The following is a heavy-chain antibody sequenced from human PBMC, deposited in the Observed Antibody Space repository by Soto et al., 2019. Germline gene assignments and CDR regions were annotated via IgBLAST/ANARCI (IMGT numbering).Heavy chain of an antibody. V-gene: IGHV3-21*01. CDR1: GFTFSSYS. CDR3: ARDLGLLHCSGGSCYSAYYYYYGMDV. CDR2: ISSSSSYI. Sequence: GGSLRLSCAASGFTFSSYSMNWVRQAPGKGLEWVSSISSSSSYIYYADSVKGRFTISRDNAKNSLYLQMNSLRAEDTAVYYCARDLGLLHCSGGSCYSAYYYYYGMDVWGQGTTVTVSS. J-gene: IGHJ6*02. D-gene: IGHD2-15*01.